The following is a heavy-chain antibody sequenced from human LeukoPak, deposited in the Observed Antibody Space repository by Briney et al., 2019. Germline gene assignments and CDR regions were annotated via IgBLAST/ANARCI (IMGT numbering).Heavy chain of an antibody. CDR2: IYYSGST. V-gene: IGHV4-59*01. CDR3: AREAPYCSSTSCPYYYYYYYMDV. CDR1: GGSISSYY. J-gene: IGHJ6*03. Sequence: PSETLSLTCTVSGGSISSYYWSWIRQPAGKGLEWIGYIYYSGSTNYNPSLKSRVTISVDTSKNPFSLKLSSVTAADTAVYYCAREAPYCSSTSCPYYYYYYYMDVWGKGTTVTVSS. D-gene: IGHD2-2*01.